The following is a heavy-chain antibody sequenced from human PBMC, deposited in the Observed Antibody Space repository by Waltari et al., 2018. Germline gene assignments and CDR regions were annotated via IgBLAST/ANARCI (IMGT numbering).Heavy chain of an antibody. V-gene: IGHV3-23*01. CDR2: VSGSGGST. CDR3: AKRKWLLLRWEAFDI. D-gene: IGHD3-22*01. J-gene: IGHJ3*02. Sequence: EVQLLESGGGLVQPGGSLRLSCAVSGFTFSSYARSWVPLGPGKGLGWVSAVSGSGGSTYYADSVKGRFTISRDNSKNTLYLQMNSLRAEDTAVYYCAKRKWLLLRWEAFDIWGQGTMVTVSS. CDR1: GFTFSSYA.